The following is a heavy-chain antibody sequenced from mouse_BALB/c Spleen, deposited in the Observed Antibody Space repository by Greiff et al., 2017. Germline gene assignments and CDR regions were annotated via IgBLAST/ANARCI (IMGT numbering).Heavy chain of an antibody. CDR3: ARGNDLFAY. J-gene: IGHJ3*01. CDR1: GFTFSSFG. D-gene: IGHD2-4*01. V-gene: IGHV5-17*02. Sequence: EVKLMESGGGLVKPGGSLKLSCAASGFTFSSFGMHWVRQAPEKGLEWVAYISSGSSTIYYADTVKGRFTISRDNPKNTLFLQMTSLRSEDTAMYYCARGNDLFAYWGQGTLVTVSA. CDR2: ISSGSSTI.